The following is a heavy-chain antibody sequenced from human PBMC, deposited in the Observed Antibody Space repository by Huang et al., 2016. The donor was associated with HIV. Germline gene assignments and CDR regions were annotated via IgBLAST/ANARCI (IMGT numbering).Heavy chain of an antibody. D-gene: IGHD3-22*01. CDR2: INHRGST. CDR1: GGSFSGYY. Sequence: QVQLQQWGAGLLKPSETLSLTCAVYGGSFSGYYWSWIRQLPGKGLEWIGEINHRGSTNYNPSRKSRVTISVDTSKNQFSLKLSSVTAADTAVYYCARILMYYNSSGYGFDYWGQGTLVTVSS. CDR3: ARILMYYNSSGYGFDY. V-gene: IGHV4-34*01. J-gene: IGHJ4*02.